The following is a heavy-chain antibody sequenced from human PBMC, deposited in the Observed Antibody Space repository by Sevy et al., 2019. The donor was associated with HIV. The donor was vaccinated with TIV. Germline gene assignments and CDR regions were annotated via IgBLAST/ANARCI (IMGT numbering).Heavy chain of an antibody. CDR3: AREDGRAVAGTDPFDY. CDR2: ISSSGSTI. J-gene: IGHJ4*02. Sequence: GGSLRLSCAASGFTFSDYYMSWIRQAPGKGLEWVSYISSSGSTIYYADSVKGRFTISRDNAKNSLYLQMNSLRAEDTAVYYCAREDGRAVAGTDPFDYWGQGTLVTVSS. CDR1: GFTFSDYY. D-gene: IGHD6-19*01. V-gene: IGHV3-11*01.